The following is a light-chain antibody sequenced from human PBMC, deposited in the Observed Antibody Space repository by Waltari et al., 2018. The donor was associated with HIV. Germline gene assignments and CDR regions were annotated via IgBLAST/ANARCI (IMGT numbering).Light chain of an antibody. V-gene: IGLV3-25*03. Sequence: SYGLTQPPSLSVSPGQTATITCPGDALPKQYAYWYQQKPGQAPGMLIYKDSERPSGIPERFSGSSSATTVTLTISGGQAADEADYYCQSSDISGNYWVFGGGTKLTVL. CDR2: KDS. CDR3: QSSDISGNYWV. J-gene: IGLJ3*02. CDR1: ALPKQY.